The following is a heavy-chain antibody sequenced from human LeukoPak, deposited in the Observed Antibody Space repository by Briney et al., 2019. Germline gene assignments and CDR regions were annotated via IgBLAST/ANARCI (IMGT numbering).Heavy chain of an antibody. V-gene: IGHV4-39*01. CDR2: IYYSGST. Sequence: SETLSLTCTVSGGSISSSNYYWGWIRQPPGKGLEWIGSIYYSGSTHYNPSLKSRVTISVDTSKNQFSLKLSSVTAADTAVYYCARLAGGYFDYWGQGTLVTVSS. CDR3: ARLAGGYFDY. CDR1: GGSISSSNYY. D-gene: IGHD3-10*01. J-gene: IGHJ4*02.